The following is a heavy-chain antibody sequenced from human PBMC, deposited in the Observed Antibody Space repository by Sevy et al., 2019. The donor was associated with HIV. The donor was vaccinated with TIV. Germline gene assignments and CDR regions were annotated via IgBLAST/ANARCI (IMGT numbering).Heavy chain of an antibody. Sequence: GGSLRLSCAASGFTFSSYAMHWVRQAPGKGLEWVAVISYDGSNKYYADSVKGRFTISRDNSKNTLYLQMNSLRAEDTAVYYCARDEAYDYGEWELLGFDYWGQGTLVTVSS. CDR1: GFTFSSYA. CDR2: ISYDGSNK. J-gene: IGHJ4*02. V-gene: IGHV3-30*04. D-gene: IGHD1-26*01. CDR3: ARDEAYDYGEWELLGFDY.